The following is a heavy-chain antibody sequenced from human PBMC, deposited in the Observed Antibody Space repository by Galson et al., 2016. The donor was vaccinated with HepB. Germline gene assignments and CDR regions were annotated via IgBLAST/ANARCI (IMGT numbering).Heavy chain of an antibody. J-gene: IGHJ4*02. D-gene: IGHD1-26*01. CDR3: ARVWEPTDYIDS. Sequence: EPLSLTCTVSGVSIDSFRYYWVWVRQPPGKGLEWLASFYYGGRMYYNPSLTSRVTISAVTSQNQFSLEMTSVTAADTAVYHCARVWEPTDYIDSWGQGSLVTVSS. CDR1: GVSIDSFRYY. V-gene: IGHV4-39*01. CDR2: FYYGGRM.